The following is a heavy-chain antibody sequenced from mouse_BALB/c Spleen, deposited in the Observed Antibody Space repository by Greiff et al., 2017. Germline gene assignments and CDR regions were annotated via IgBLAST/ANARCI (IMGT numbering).Heavy chain of an antibody. Sequence: VQLQQPGAELVKPGASVKLSCKASGYTFTSYWMHWVKQRPGQGLEWIGEINPSNGRTNYNEKFKSKATLTVDKSSSTAYMQLSSLTSEDSAVYYCASRGLGYDVAWFAYWGQGTLVTVSA. D-gene: IGHD2-14*01. J-gene: IGHJ3*01. CDR3: ASRGLGYDVAWFAY. CDR1: GYTFTSYW. CDR2: INPSNGRT. V-gene: IGHV1S81*02.